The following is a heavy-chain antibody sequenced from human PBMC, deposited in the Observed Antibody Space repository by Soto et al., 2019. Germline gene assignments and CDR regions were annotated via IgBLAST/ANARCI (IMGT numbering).Heavy chain of an antibody. CDR1: GFTFSSYA. Sequence: GGSLRLSCAASGFTFSSYAMSWVRQAPGKGLEWVSAISGSGGSTYYADSVKGRFTISRDNSKNTLYLQMNSLRAEDTAVYYYAKELPNRHNYYYYYYMDVWGKGTTVTVSS. D-gene: IGHD5-18*01. CDR3: AKELPNRHNYYYYYYMDV. V-gene: IGHV3-23*01. CDR2: ISGSGGST. J-gene: IGHJ6*03.